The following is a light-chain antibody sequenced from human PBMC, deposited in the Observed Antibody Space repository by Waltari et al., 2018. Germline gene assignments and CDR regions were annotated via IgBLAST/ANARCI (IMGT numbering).Light chain of an antibody. CDR2: DVN. CDR3: SSYLSTNTEV. Sequence: QSALTQPASVSGSPGQSIAISCTGTSSDVGAYDSVSWYQQHPGKPPKLIIFDVNYRPSGVSNRFSSSKSGNTASLTISGLQPEDEADYYCSSYLSTNTEVFGGGTKVTVL. J-gene: IGLJ2*01. CDR1: SSDVGAYDS. V-gene: IGLV2-14*03.